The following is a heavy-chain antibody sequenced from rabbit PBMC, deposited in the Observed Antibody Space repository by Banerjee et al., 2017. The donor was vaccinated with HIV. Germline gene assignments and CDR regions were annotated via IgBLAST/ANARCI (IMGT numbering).Heavy chain of an antibody. Sequence: QEQLEESGGDLVKPEGSLTLTCTASGFSFSNGYVMCWVRQAPGKGLEWIACINTISGDTVYATWAKGRFTISKASWTTVTLQMTSLTAADTASYFCARNYGYAGDGSATPFNLWGPGTLVTVS. V-gene: IGHV1S45*01. CDR3: ARNYGYAGDGSATPFNL. J-gene: IGHJ4*01. D-gene: IGHD6-1*01. CDR2: INTISGDT. CDR1: GFSFSNGYV.